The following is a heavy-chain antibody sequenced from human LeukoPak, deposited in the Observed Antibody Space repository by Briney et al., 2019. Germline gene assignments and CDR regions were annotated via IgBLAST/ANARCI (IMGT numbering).Heavy chain of an antibody. CDR2: ISGSGGST. CDR1: GFTFSSYA. CDR3: AKPRVPDYCYYYMDV. V-gene: IGHV3-23*01. J-gene: IGHJ6*03. Sequence: GGSLRLSCAASGFTFSSYAMSWVRQAPGKGLEWVSAISGSGGSTYYADSVKGRFTICRDNSKNTLYLQMNSLRAEDTAVYYCAKPRVPDYCYYYMDVWGKGTTVTVSS. D-gene: IGHD1-1*01.